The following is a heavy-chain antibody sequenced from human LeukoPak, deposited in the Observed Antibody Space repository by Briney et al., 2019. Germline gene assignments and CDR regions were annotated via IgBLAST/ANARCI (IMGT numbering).Heavy chain of an antibody. CDR3: AKHSSSCPYNWFAP. V-gene: IGHV3-23*01. D-gene: IGHD6-13*01. CDR1: GFTFSSYG. CDR2: TTDSGYTT. Sequence: GGSLRLSCAASGFTFSSYGMSWVRQAPGEGLEWVSATTDSGYTTYYADSVKGRFTISRDNSENTLYLQMNSPRADDTAVYYCAKHSSSCPYNWFAPWGKGTLVTVSS. J-gene: IGHJ5*02.